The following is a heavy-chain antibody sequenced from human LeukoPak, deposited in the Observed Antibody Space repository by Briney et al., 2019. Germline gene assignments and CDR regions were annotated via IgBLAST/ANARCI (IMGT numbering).Heavy chain of an antibody. CDR2: ISAYNGNR. V-gene: IGHV1-18*01. CDR1: GYTFTSFG. CDR3: ARDLGVDSSMIFFDY. Sequence: SVKVSCKASGYTFTSFGISWVRQAPGQGLEWMGWISAYNGNRNSVQKFQGRVTMTTDISTSTAYMELRSLRSDDTAVYYCARDLGVDSSMIFFDYWGQGTVVTVSS. D-gene: IGHD3/OR15-3a*01. J-gene: IGHJ4*02.